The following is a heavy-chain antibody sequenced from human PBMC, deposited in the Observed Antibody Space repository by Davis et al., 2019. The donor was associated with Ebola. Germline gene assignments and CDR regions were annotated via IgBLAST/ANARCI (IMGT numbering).Heavy chain of an antibody. V-gene: IGHV3-64*01. CDR1: AFTFSNSA. J-gene: IGHJ3*02. Sequence: PGGSLRLSCAASAFTFSNSAMHWVRQAPGKGLEYVSAISSNGGSTYHANSVKGRFTISRDNSKNTLYLQMGSLRAEDMAVYYCAREWGITGPFDIWGQGTMVTVSS. D-gene: IGHD1-20*01. CDR3: AREWGITGPFDI. CDR2: ISSNGGST.